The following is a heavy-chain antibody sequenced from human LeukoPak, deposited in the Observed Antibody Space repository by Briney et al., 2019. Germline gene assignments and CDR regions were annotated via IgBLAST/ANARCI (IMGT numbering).Heavy chain of an antibody. CDR2: MNPNSGNT. Sequence: ASVTVSCKASGYTFTSYDINWVRQATGQGLEWMGWMNPNSGNTGYAQKFQGRVTMTRNTSISTAYMELSSLRSEDTAVYYCARPDSATVTTRKYRTYYYYYGMDVWGQGTTVTVSS. D-gene: IGHD4-17*01. V-gene: IGHV1-8*01. CDR1: GYTFTSYD. J-gene: IGHJ6*02. CDR3: ARPDSATVTTRKYRTYYYYYGMDV.